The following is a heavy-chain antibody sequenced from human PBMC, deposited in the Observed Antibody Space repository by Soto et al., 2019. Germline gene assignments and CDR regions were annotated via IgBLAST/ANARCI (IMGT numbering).Heavy chain of an antibody. J-gene: IGHJ4*02. V-gene: IGHV4-31*03. CDR1: GDSISSGGYY. CDR2: IYYSGST. D-gene: IGHD3-22*01. Sequence: QVQLQESGPGLVKPSQTLSLICNVSGDSISSGGYYWNWIRQHPGKGLERIGYIYYSGSTYYNPSLKSRVTISVDTAKNHFTRKLSPVTAGDTAVYYCARGDDSSGYHYFDYWGQGTLVTVSS. CDR3: ARGDDSSGYHYFDY.